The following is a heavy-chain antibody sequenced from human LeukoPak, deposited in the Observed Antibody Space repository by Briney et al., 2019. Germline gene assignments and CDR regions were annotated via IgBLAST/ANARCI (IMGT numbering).Heavy chain of an antibody. Sequence: ASVKVSCKTSRYTFTGYYMHWVRQAPGQGLEWMGWINPNSGGTNYAQKFQGRVTMTRDTSISTAYMELSRLRSDDTAVYYCARDVFSLVNAAVADDYWGQGTLVTVSS. CDR2: INPNSGGT. D-gene: IGHD6-19*01. CDR3: ARDVFSLVNAAVADDY. J-gene: IGHJ4*02. CDR1: RYTFTGYY. V-gene: IGHV1-2*02.